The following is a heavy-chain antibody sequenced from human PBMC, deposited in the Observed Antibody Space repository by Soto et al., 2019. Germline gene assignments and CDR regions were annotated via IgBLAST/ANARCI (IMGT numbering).Heavy chain of an antibody. D-gene: IGHD1-26*01. CDR2: IKQDGSEK. CDR3: TRAEGRWEWRY. Sequence: GGSLRLSCAASGFTFSSYWMSWVRQAPGKGLEWVANIKQDGSEKYYVESVKGRFTISRDNAKNALYLPMNSLRAEDKAVYYCTRAEGRWEWRYWGQGTLVTVSS. J-gene: IGHJ4*02. V-gene: IGHV3-7*03. CDR1: GFTFSSYW.